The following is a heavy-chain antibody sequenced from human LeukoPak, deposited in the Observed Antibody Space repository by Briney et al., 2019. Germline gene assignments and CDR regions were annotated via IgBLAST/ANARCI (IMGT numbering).Heavy chain of an antibody. D-gene: IGHD5-24*01. V-gene: IGHV3-23*01. CDR2: ISGSVSST. J-gene: IGHJ3*02. CDR3: AKVITAGWQKDDLDI. CDR1: RLTPSSNA. Sequence: GGCLRPSPAPSRLTPSSNATNLACQAPRERLERVSGISGSVSSTYYADSVEGRFTIYRDNSKHTLYLQMNNLGAEDTALYLCAKVITAGWQKDDLDIWGRGTMVTVS.